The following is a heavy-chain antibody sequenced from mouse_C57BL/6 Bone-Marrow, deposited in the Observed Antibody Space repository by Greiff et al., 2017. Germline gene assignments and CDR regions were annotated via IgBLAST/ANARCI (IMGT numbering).Heavy chain of an antibody. CDR3: ARYYYGSSHLAY. J-gene: IGHJ3*01. CDR2: IYPGSGST. CDR1: GYTFTSYW. V-gene: IGHV1-55*01. Sequence: QVQLQQPGAELVKPGASVKMSCKASGYTFTSYWITWVKQRPGQGLEWIGDIYPGSGSTNYNEKFKSKATLTVDTSSSAAYMQLSSLTSEDSAVYYCARYYYGSSHLAYWGQGTLVTVSA. D-gene: IGHD1-1*01.